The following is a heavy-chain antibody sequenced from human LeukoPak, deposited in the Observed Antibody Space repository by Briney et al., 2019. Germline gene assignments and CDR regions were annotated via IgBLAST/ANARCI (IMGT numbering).Heavy chain of an antibody. Sequence: GRSLRLSCTASGFTFGDYAMSWFRQAPGKGLEGVGFIRSKAYGGTTEYAPSVKGTFTISRDDSKSIAYLQMNSLKTEDTAVYYLTRVHSSSWSGYFYYFMDVWGKGTTGTVSS. V-gene: IGHV3-49*03. CDR1: GFTFGDYA. J-gene: IGHJ6*03. D-gene: IGHD6-13*01. CDR2: IRSKAYGGTT. CDR3: TRVHSSSWSGYFYYFMDV.